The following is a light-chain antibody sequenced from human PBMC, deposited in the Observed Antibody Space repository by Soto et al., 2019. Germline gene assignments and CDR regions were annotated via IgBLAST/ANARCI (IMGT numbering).Light chain of an antibody. CDR3: QQRRDWPIT. Sequence: IVLTQSPATLSLSPCERATLSCRASQNVVTALSWFQQKPGQVPRLLIYGASNSATGIPASFSGSGSGADFPLTIASLEPEDFAVYYCQQRRDWPITFGGGTKLQIK. V-gene: IGKV3-11*01. J-gene: IGKJ4*01. CDR2: GAS. CDR1: QNVVTA.